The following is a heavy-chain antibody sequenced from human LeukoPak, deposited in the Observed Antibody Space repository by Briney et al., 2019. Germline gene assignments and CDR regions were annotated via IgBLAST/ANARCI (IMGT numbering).Heavy chain of an antibody. J-gene: IGHJ4*02. V-gene: IGHV3-49*04. CDR1: GFTFGDYA. Sequence: GRSLRLSCTASGFTFGDYAMSWVRQAPGRGLEWVGFIRSEAYGAPAEYAASVKGRFTISRDDSKSIAYLQMDSLKTEDTAVYYCTKTVVCSSWYEFIDYWGQGTLVTVSS. CDR2: IRSEAYGAPA. D-gene: IGHD6-13*01. CDR3: TKTVVCSSWYEFIDY.